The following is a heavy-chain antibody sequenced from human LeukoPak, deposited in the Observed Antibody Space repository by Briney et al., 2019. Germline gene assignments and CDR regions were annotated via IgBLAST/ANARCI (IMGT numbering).Heavy chain of an antibody. CDR1: GFTFSSYW. CDR2: IKQDGSEK. V-gene: IGHV3-7*01. J-gene: IGHJ4*02. CDR3: ARDGSRYSYGYRFDY. Sequence: GGSLRLSCAASGFTFSSYWMSWVRQAPGKGLEWVANIKQDGSEKYYVDSVKGRFTISRDNAKNSLYLQMNSLRAEDTAVYYCARDGSRYSYGYRFDYWGQGTLVTVSS. D-gene: IGHD5-18*01.